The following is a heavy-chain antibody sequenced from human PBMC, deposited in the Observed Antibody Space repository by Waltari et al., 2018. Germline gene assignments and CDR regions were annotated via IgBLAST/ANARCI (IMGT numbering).Heavy chain of an antibody. Sequence: QVQLVQSGAEVKKPGASVKVSCKASGYTFTGYYMHWVRQAPGQGLEWMGRSNPNSGGSNYAQKLQGRVTMTRDTSISTAYMELSRLRSDDTAVYYCARGPTYYYGSGSYFDYWGQGTLVTVSS. V-gene: IGHV1-2*06. J-gene: IGHJ4*02. CDR2: SNPNSGGS. D-gene: IGHD3-10*01. CDR3: ARGPTYYYGSGSYFDY. CDR1: GYTFTGYY.